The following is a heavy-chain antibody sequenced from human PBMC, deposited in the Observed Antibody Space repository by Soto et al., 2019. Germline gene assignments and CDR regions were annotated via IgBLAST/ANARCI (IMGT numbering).Heavy chain of an antibody. D-gene: IGHD3-16*01. Sequence: GSLRLSCAAPGFKFSSYAMSWVRQAPGKGLEWVSLISATGGGTYYADSVKGRFTISRDNSDNTLYLQVHSLRAEDTAVYYCAKDRRAGGNSAFYFDFWGQGAQVTVS. CDR3: AKDRRAGGNSAFYFDF. J-gene: IGHJ5*01. V-gene: IGHV3-23*01. CDR1: GFKFSSYA. CDR2: ISATGGGT.